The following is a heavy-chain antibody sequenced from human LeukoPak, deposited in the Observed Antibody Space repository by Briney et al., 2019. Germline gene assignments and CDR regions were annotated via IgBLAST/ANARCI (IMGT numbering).Heavy chain of an antibody. J-gene: IGHJ6*04. D-gene: IGHD3-10*01. CDR3: AKNLGSGSYYNVDYYYGMDV. CDR1: GFTFSSYA. V-gene: IGHV3-23*01. Sequence: GGSLRLSCAASGFTFSSYAMSWVRQAPGKGLEWVSAISGISGSIYYADSVKGRFTISRDNSKNTLYLQMNSLRAEDTAVYYCAKNLGSGSYYNVDYYYGMDVWGKGTTVTVSS. CDR2: ISGISGSI.